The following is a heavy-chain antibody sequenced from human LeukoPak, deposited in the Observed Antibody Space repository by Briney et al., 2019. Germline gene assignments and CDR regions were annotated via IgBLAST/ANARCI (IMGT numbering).Heavy chain of an antibody. CDR1: GFSFSTTS. Sequence: GGSLRLSCVASGFSFSTTSMNWVRQAPGEGLEWVSYVSSGSSSRYYADSVKGRFTISRDNAKNSLYLQMNSLSDEDTAIYYCARARIVVVSANYFDYWGQGTLVTVSS. D-gene: IGHD2-21*01. V-gene: IGHV3-48*02. CDR3: ARARIVVVSANYFDY. CDR2: VSSGSSSR. J-gene: IGHJ4*02.